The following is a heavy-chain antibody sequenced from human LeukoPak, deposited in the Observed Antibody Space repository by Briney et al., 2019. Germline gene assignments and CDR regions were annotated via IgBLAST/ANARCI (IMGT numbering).Heavy chain of an antibody. CDR1: GYTFTSYG. CDR3: AWEYYGSGKPSYFDY. CDR2: ISAYNGNT. J-gene: IGHJ4*02. V-gene: IGHV1-18*01. D-gene: IGHD3-10*01. Sequence: GASVKVSCKASGYTFTSYGISWVRQAPGQGLEWMGWISAYNGNTNYAQKLQGRVTMTTDTSTSTAYMELRSLRSDDTAMYYCAWEYYGSGKPSYFDYWGQGTLVTVSS.